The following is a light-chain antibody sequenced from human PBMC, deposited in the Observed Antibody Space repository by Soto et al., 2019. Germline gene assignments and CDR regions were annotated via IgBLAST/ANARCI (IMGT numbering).Light chain of an antibody. CDR2: RAS. CDR3: QHSYNAPWT. CDR1: QSIRSY. Sequence: DIQMTQSPSTLSGSVGDRVTITCRASQSIRSYLNWYQQKPGKAPKLLIYRASSLHSGVPSRFSGSGSGTVFTLTISSLQPEDFAAYYCQHSYNAPWTFGQGTRWIS. J-gene: IGKJ1*01. V-gene: IGKV1-39*01.